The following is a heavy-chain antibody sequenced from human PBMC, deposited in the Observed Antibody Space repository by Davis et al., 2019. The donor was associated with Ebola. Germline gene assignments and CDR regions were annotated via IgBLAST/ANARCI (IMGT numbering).Heavy chain of an antibody. V-gene: IGHV4-34*01. D-gene: IGHD6-6*01. CDR1: GGSFSGYY. CDR2: INHSGST. CDR3: ARPRQLVWFDP. Sequence: SETLSLTCAVYGGSFSGYYWSWIRQPPGKGLEWIGEINHSGSTNYSPSLKSRVTISVDTSKNQFSLKLSSVTAADTAVYYCARPRQLVWFDPWGQGTLVTVSS. J-gene: IGHJ5*02.